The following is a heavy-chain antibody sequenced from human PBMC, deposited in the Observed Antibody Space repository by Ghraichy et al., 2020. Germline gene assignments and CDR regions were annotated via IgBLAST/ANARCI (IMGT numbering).Heavy chain of an antibody. Sequence: SETLSLTCTVSGVSITGAYWSWIRQSAGQGLEWIGRVYAGGTTSANPSFKSRISLSLDTSKNQFSLTLNSVTAADTAIYYCAKDVFLWGSFRVGNWFDSWGQGTLVTVSS. D-gene: IGHD3-16*01. V-gene: IGHV4-4*07. CDR1: GVSITGAY. J-gene: IGHJ5*01. CDR2: VYAGGTT. CDR3: AKDVFLWGSFRVGNWFDS.